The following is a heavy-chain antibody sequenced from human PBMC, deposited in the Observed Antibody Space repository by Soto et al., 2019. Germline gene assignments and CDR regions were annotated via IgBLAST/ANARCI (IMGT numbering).Heavy chain of an antibody. CDR3: ARDQPLLYPVYYYYGMDV. V-gene: IGHV3-33*01. CDR1: GFTFSSYG. Sequence: QVQLVESGGGVVQPGRSLRLSCAASGFTFSSYGMHWVRQAPGKGLEWVAVIWYDGSNKYYADSVKGRFTISRDNSKNTLYLQMNSLRAEDTAVYYCARDQPLLYPVYYYYGMDVWGQGTTVTVSS. J-gene: IGHJ6*02. D-gene: IGHD2-2*02. CDR2: IWYDGSNK.